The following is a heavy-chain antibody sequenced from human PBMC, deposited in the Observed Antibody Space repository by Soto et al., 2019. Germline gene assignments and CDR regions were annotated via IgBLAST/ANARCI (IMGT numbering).Heavy chain of an antibody. CDR3: ARVGCSGGSCYAVDY. D-gene: IGHD2-15*01. Sequence: QVQLVQSGAEVKKPGASVKVSCKASGYTFTSYYMYWVRQAPGQGLEWMGIINPSGGSTTYAQKFQGRVTMTRETSTSTVYMELSSLRSEDTAVYYCARVGCSGGSCYAVDYWGQGTLVTVSS. J-gene: IGHJ4*02. CDR2: INPSGGST. V-gene: IGHV1-46*01. CDR1: GYTFTSYY.